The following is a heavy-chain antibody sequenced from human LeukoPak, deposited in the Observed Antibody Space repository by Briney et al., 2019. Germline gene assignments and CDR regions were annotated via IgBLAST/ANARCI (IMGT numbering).Heavy chain of an antibody. V-gene: IGHV1-69*05. CDR3: ARDLHGSGSWDMDV. CDR1: GGTFSSYA. J-gene: IGHJ6*03. Sequence: SVKVSCKASGGTFSSYAISWVRQAPGQGLEWMGGIIPISGTANYAQKFQGRVTITTDESTSTAYMELSSLRSEDTAVYYCARDLHGSGSWDMDVWGKGTTVTVSS. CDR2: IIPISGTA. D-gene: IGHD3-10*01.